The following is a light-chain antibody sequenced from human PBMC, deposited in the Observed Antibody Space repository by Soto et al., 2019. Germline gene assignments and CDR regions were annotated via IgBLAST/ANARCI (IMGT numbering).Light chain of an antibody. Sequence: IQLTQSPSSLSASVGDRVTITCRASQGISSALAWYQQKPGKAPKLLIYDASSLESGVPSRFSGSGSGTDFTLTISSLQPEDFATYYCQQFNSYPTFGQGTRLEIK. CDR2: DAS. V-gene: IGKV1-13*02. J-gene: IGKJ5*01. CDR3: QQFNSYPT. CDR1: QGISSA.